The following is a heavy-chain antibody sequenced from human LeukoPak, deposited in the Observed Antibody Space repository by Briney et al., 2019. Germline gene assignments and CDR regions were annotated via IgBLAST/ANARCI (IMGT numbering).Heavy chain of an antibody. V-gene: IGHV3-7*03. CDR3: VRRDIYTTSSWGAFDI. D-gene: IGHD6-6*01. CDR2: IKEDGRKI. CDR1: GFSFSSYW. Sequence: GGSPRLSCAASGFSFSSYWMSWVRQAPEKGLEWVANIKEDGRKISYMDSVKGRFTISRDNSNNMVYLQMDSLRTDDTALYYCVRRDIYTTSSWGAFDIWGQGTLVTVSS. J-gene: IGHJ3*02.